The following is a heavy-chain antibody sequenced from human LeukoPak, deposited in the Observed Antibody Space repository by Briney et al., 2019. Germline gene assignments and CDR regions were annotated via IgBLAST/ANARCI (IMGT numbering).Heavy chain of an antibody. V-gene: IGHV1-69*05. CDR2: IIPIFGTA. Sequence: SVKVSCKASGGTFSSYAISWVRQAPGQGLERMGGIIPIFGTANYAQKFQGRVTMTRDTSTSTVYMELSSLKSEDTAVYYCAREGIVGATSAGGAFDIWGQGTMVTVSS. CDR3: AREGIVGATSAGGAFDI. CDR1: GGTFSSYA. D-gene: IGHD1-26*01. J-gene: IGHJ3*02.